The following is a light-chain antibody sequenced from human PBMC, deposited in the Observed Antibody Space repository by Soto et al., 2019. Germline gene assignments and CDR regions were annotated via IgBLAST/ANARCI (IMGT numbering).Light chain of an antibody. CDR1: SSNIGSNT. CDR2: SNK. V-gene: IGLV1-44*01. Sequence: QSVLTQPPSASGTPGQRVTISCSGSSSNIGSNTVNWYQQLQGTATKLLIWSNKQRPSGVPDRFSGSKSGTSATLAISGFQSEDEADYYCAAWDDSLNGLYVFGTGTKVTVL. CDR3: AAWDDSLNGLYV. J-gene: IGLJ1*01.